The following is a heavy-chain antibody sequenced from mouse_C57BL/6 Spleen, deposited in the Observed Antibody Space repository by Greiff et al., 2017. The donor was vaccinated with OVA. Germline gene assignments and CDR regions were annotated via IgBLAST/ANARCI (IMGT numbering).Heavy chain of an antibody. CDR3: ARGLDDYGYFDY. D-gene: IGHD2-4*01. CDR1: GYSITSGYY. Sequence: EVKLQESGPGLVKPSQSLSLTCSVTGYSITSGYYWNWIRQFPGNKLEWMGYISYDGSNNYNTSLKNRISITRDTSKNQFFLKLNSVTTEDTATYYCARGLDDYGYFDYWGQGTTLTVSS. CDR2: ISYDGSN. J-gene: IGHJ2*01. V-gene: IGHV3-6*01.